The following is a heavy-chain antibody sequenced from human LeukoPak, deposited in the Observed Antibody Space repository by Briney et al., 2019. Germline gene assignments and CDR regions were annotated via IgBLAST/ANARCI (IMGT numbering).Heavy chain of an antibody. CDR1: GFTFSSYG. CDR3: ATTYSSGWPYYYYCYMDV. Sequence: GGSLRLSCAASGFTFSSYGMHWVRQAPGKGLEWVAFIRYDGTNKYYADSVKGRFTISRDNSKNTLYLQMNSLRAEDTAVYYCATTYSSGWPYYYYCYMDVWGKGTTVTISS. CDR2: IRYDGTNK. D-gene: IGHD6-19*01. J-gene: IGHJ6*03. V-gene: IGHV3-30*02.